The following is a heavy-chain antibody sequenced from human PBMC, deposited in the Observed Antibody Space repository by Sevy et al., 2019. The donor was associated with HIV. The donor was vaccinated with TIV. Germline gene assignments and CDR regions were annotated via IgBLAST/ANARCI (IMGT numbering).Heavy chain of an antibody. CDR1: GFNFSSYG. V-gene: IGHV3-30*18. Sequence: GGSLRLSCAASGFNFSSYGMHWVRQAPGKGLEWVAVISYAGSSKYYADSMKGRFTISRGNSKNTLYLQINSLRAEDRAVYYCAKESGSYYDFWSGHDAFDIWGQGTMVTVSS. CDR2: ISYAGSSK. D-gene: IGHD3-3*01. J-gene: IGHJ3*02. CDR3: AKESGSYYDFWSGHDAFDI.